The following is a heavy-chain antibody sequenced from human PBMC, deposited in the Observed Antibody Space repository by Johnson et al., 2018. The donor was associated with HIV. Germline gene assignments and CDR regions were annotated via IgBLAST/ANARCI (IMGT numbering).Heavy chain of an antibody. V-gene: IGHV3-30*04. D-gene: IGHD4-23*01. CDR3: ASGEDYGGNYGAFDI. CDR2: ISYDGSDK. J-gene: IGHJ3*02. Sequence: QVQLVESGGGLVQPGGSLRLSCVGSGFIFSDYSMHWVRQAPGKGLEWVALISYDGSDKYYGDSVKGRFTISRDNSKNTLFLQMNSLRVEDTAVNYCASGEDYGGNYGAFDIWGQGTMVTVSS. CDR1: GFIFSDYS.